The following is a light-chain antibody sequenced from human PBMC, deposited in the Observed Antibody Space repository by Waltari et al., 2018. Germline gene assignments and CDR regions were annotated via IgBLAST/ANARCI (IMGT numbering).Light chain of an antibody. CDR3: CSYGSSSLV. Sequence: QSALTQPASVSGSPGQSITISCTATSSDFISWYQQHSGKAPKLIIYEGSKRPSGVSNRFSGSKAGNTASLTISGLQAEDEADYYCCSYGSSSLVLGGGTKLTVL. CDR2: EGS. J-gene: IGLJ3*02. CDR1: SSDF. V-gene: IGLV2-23*01.